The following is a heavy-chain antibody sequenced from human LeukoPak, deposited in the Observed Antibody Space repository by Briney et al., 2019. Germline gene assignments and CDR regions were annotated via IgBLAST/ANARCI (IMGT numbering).Heavy chain of an antibody. J-gene: IGHJ4*02. CDR2: ISTSGGSS. Sequence: GESLRLSCAASGFTFGSYAMSWVRQAPGKGLEWVSVISTSGGSSSYADSVKGRFTISRDNPRNTLYMEMNSLRAEDTALYYCAIMHPYYDGSGYWVQWGQGTLVTVSS. CDR3: AIMHPYYDGSGYWVQ. CDR1: GFTFGSYA. V-gene: IGHV3-23*01. D-gene: IGHD3-22*01.